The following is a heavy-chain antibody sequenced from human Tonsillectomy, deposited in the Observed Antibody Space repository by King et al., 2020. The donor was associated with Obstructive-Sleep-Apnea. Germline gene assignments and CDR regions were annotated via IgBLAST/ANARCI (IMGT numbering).Heavy chain of an antibody. CDR3: ARVLDGDYILYYYYGVDV. J-gene: IGHJ6*02. CDR1: GFTFSSYA. CDR2: ISYDGSNK. V-gene: IGHV3-30*04. D-gene: IGHD4-17*01. Sequence: VQLVESGGGVVQPGRSLRLSCAASGFTFSSYAMHWVRQAPGKGLEWVAVISYDGSNKYYADSVKGRFTISRDNSKNTLYLQMNSLRAEDTAVYYCARVLDGDYILYYYYGVDVWGQGTTVTVSS.